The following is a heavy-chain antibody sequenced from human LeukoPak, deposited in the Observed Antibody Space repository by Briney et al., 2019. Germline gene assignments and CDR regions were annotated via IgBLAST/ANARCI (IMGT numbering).Heavy chain of an antibody. Sequence: SETLSLTCTVSGGSIRSYYWSWIRQPPGKGLEWIGYIYYSGSINYNPSLKSRVTISVDTSKNQFSLKLSSVTAADTAVYYCARWDTAMRDAFDIWGQGTMVTVSS. V-gene: IGHV4-59*08. CDR3: ARWDTAMRDAFDI. J-gene: IGHJ3*02. D-gene: IGHD5-18*01. CDR1: GGSIRSYY. CDR2: IYYSGSI.